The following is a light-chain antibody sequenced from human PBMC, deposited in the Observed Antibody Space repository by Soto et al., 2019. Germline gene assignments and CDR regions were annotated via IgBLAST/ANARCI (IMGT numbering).Light chain of an antibody. V-gene: IGLV2-14*01. Sequence: QSALTQPAAVSGSPGQSITISCTGTSSDIDAYNYVSWYQQHPGKAPKLMIYDVSNRPSGISNRFSGSKSGNTASLTISGLQAEDEADYYCGSYTTSSNYVFGTGTKVTVL. CDR2: DVS. CDR3: GSYTTSSNYV. CDR1: SSDIDAYNY. J-gene: IGLJ1*01.